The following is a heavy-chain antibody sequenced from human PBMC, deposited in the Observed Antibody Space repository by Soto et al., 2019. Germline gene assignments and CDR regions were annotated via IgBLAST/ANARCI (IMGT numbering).Heavy chain of an antibody. Sequence: GSLRLSCAASGFTFSNYAMSWIRQAPGKGLEWVSTIRETGNTYYADSVRGRFATSRDNSENTLYLQMSSLRAEDTAVYYCAKQKMGVIRALDYWGQGTLVNVSS. V-gene: IGHV3-23*01. D-gene: IGHD1-26*01. CDR2: IRETGNT. CDR3: AKQKMGVIRALDY. J-gene: IGHJ4*02. CDR1: GFTFSNYA.